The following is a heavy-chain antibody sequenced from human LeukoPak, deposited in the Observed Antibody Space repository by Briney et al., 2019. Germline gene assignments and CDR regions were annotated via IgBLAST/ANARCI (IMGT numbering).Heavy chain of an antibody. CDR2: INHSGST. Sequence: SETLSLTCAVYGGSFSGYYWSWIRQPPGKGLEWIGEINHSGSTNYNPSLKSRVTISVDTSKNQFSLKLSSVTAADTAVYYCARAGEYSSSADPFDYWGQGTLVTVSS. D-gene: IGHD6-6*01. J-gene: IGHJ4*02. CDR1: GGSFSGYY. V-gene: IGHV4-34*01. CDR3: ARAGEYSSSADPFDY.